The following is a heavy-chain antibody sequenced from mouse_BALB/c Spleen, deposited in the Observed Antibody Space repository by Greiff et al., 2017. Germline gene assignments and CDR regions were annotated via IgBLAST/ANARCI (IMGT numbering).Heavy chain of an antibody. J-gene: IGHJ2*01. CDR1: GYTFTSYY. CDR3: TRGGWLLQGCDY. D-gene: IGHD2-3*01. CDR2: INPSNGGT. V-gene: IGHV1S81*02. Sequence: LVESGAELVKPGASVKLSCKASGYTFTSYYMYWVKQRPGQGLEWIGEINPSNGGTNFNEKFKSKATLTVDKSSSTAYMQLSSLTSEDSAVYYCTRGGWLLQGCDYWGQGTTLTVSS.